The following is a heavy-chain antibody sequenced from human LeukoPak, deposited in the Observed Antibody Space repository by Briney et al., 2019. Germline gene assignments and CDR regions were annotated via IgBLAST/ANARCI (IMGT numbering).Heavy chain of an antibody. J-gene: IGHJ4*02. CDR2: INSNTGDT. Sequence: GASVKVSCKASGYTFTGYYMHWVRQAPGQGLEWMGWINSNTGDTNYAQKFQGRVTMTRDTSISTAYTELSSLRSDDTAVYYCARDGRGGYNLGYWGQGTLVTVSS. CDR1: GYTFTGYY. CDR3: ARDGRGGYNLGY. V-gene: IGHV1-2*02. D-gene: IGHD5-24*01.